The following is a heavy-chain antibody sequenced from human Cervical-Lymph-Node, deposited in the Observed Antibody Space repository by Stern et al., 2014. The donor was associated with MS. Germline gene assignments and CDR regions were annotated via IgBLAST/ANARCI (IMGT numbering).Heavy chain of an antibody. CDR2: IKQDGSEK. CDR3: ARDLTGYSSGWYEGDWFDP. D-gene: IGHD6-19*01. CDR1: GFTFSSYW. J-gene: IGHJ5*02. V-gene: IGHV3-7*03. Sequence: VQLVESGGGLVQPGGSLRLSCAASGFTFSSYWMSWVRQAPGKGLEWVANIKQDGSEKYYVDSVKGRFTISRDNAKNSLYLQMNSLRAEDTAVYYCARDLTGYSSGWYEGDWFDPWGQGTLVTVSS.